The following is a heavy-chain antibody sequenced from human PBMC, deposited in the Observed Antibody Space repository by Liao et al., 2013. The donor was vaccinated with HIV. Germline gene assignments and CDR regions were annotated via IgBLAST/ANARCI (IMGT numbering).Heavy chain of an antibody. CDR1: GGSISSGDYY. CDR3: ARGQYDFWSGEPSDAFHI. J-gene: IGHJ3*02. V-gene: IGHV4-30-4*08. Sequence: QVQLQESGPGLVKPSQTLSLTCTVSGGSISSGDYYWTWIRQPPGKGLEWIGEMNHSGGTKYKSSLKSRVTMSIDTSKNQFSLKLSSVTAADTAVYYCARGQYDFWSGEPSDAFHIWGQGTLVTVSS. CDR2: MNHSGGT. D-gene: IGHD3-3*01.